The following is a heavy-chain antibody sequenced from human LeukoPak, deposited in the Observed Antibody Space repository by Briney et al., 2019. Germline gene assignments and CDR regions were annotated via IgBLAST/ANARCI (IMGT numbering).Heavy chain of an antibody. CDR2: ISAYNGNT. D-gene: IGHD2-2*01. V-gene: IGHV1-18*01. CDR3: ASKIVVVPAAVDYYMDV. J-gene: IGHJ6*03. CDR1: GYTFTSYG. Sequence: ASVKVSCKASGYTFTSYGISWVRQAPGQGLEWMGWISAYNGNTNYAQKLQGRVTMTTDTSTSTAYMELRSLRSDDTAVYYCASKIVVVPAAVDYYMDVWGKGTTVTVSS.